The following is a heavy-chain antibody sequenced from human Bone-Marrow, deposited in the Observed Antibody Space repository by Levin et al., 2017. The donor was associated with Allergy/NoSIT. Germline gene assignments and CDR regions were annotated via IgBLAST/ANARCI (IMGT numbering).Heavy chain of an antibody. CDR3: VRGAYCIGGTCYRHMGV. J-gene: IGHJ6*02. CDR1: GYSISSGYW. CDR2: FHHSGTT. D-gene: IGHD2-15*01. Sequence: SETLSLTCTVSGYSISSGYWWGWIRQSPGEGLEWVGSFHHSGTTYYSPSLKSRATISVDTSKNHFSLKLRSVTAADTAVYYCVRGAYCIGGTCYRHMGVWGQGTTVTVSS. V-gene: IGHV4-38-2*02.